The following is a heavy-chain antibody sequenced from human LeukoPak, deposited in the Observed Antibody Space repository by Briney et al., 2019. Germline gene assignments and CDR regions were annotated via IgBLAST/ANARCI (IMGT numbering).Heavy chain of an antibody. V-gene: IGHV4-59*12. CDR2: IYYSGST. CDR1: GGSISSYY. J-gene: IGHJ4*02. Sequence: SETLSLTCTVSGGSISSYYWSWIRQPPGKGLEWIGYIYYSGSTYYNPSLKSRVTISVDTSKNQFSLKLSSVTAADTAVYYCARITMVRGVNFDYWGQGTLVTVSS. CDR3: ARITMVRGVNFDY. D-gene: IGHD3-10*01.